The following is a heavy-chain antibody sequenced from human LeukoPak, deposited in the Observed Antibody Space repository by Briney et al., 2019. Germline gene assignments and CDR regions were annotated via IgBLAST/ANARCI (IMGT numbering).Heavy chain of an antibody. CDR1: GGSISSSSYY. D-gene: IGHD6-19*01. Sequence: SETLSLTCTVSGGSISSSSYYWGWIRQPPGKGLEWIGSIYYSGSTYYNPSLKSRVTISVDTSKNQFSLKLSSVTAADPAVYYCARDKSPSGWYSVFWGQGTLVTVSS. J-gene: IGHJ4*02. CDR3: ARDKSPSGWYSVF. V-gene: IGHV4-39*07. CDR2: IYYSGST.